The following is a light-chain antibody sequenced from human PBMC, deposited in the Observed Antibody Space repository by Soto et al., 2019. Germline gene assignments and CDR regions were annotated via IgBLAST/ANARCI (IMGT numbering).Light chain of an antibody. CDR1: QSVSSSD. CDR2: GAS. CDR3: QRHGAT. Sequence: EIVLTQSPGTLSLSPGERATLSCRASQSVSSSDLAWYQQKPGQAPRLLIYGASSRATGIPDRFSGSGSGTDFTLTLRGLEPADSAAYYCQRHGATFGQGTKVDIK. J-gene: IGKJ1*01. V-gene: IGKV3-20*01.